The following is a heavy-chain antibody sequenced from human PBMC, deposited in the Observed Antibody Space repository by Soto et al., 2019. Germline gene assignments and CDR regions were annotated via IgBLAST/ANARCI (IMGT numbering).Heavy chain of an antibody. D-gene: IGHD7-27*01. CDR2: ISDSGGST. Sequence: RGSLRLSCAASGLTFSSYAMTWFRQAPGKGLEWVSVISDSGGSTYYADSVKGRFTISRDNSKNTLYLQMNSLRAEDTAVYYFASWLTGDIHESRIDFWGQATMVTVSS. CDR1: GLTFSSYA. J-gene: IGHJ4*02. CDR3: ASWLTGDIHESRIDF. V-gene: IGHV3-23*01.